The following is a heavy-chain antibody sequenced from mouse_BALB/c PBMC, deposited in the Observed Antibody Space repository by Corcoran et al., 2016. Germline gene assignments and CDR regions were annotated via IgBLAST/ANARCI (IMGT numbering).Heavy chain of an antibody. CDR1: GFNIKDTY. CDR2: IDPANGNT. CDR3: ARWDWYFDV. Sequence: EVQLQQSGAELVKPGASVKLSCTASGFNIKDTYMHWVKQRPEQGLEWSGRIDPANGNTKYDPKFQGKATITADTSSNTAYLQLSSLTSEDTAVYYGARWDWYFDVWGAGNTVTVSS. J-gene: IGHJ1*01. V-gene: IGHV14-3*02.